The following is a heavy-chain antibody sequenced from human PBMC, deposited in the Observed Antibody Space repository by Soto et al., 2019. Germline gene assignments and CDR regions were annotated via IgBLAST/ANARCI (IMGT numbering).Heavy chain of an antibody. CDR1: GFTFSSYG. CDR2: ISYDGSNK. J-gene: IGHJ4*02. Sequence: WGSLRLSCAASGFTFSSYGMHWVRQAPGKGLEWVAVISYDGSNKYYADSVKGRFTISRDNSKNTLYLQMNSLRAEDTAVYYCAKGMVRGPNYCEYLGKGNMVIVSA. D-gene: IGHD3-10*01. CDR3: AKGMVRGPNYCEY. V-gene: IGHV3-30*18.